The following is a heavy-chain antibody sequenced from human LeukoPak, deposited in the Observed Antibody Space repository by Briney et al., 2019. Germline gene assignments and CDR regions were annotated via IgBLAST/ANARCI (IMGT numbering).Heavy chain of an antibody. V-gene: IGHV3-30*04. D-gene: IGHD3-3*01. Sequence: PGGSLRLSCAASGFIFSNYALHWVRQAPGKGLGWVACIYPDGTNKDYADSVKGRFIISRDNSKNTLFLQMNSLRAEDTAVYYCAKDWSGNYNWSDPWGQGTLVTVSS. CDR3: AKDWSGNYNWSDP. CDR2: IYPDGTNK. CDR1: GFIFSNYA. J-gene: IGHJ5*02.